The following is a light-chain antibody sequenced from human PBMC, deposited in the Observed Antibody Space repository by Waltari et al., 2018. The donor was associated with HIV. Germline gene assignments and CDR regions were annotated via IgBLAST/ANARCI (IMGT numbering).Light chain of an antibody. J-gene: IGLJ1*01. CDR2: EVT. CDR1: SSDVGSYNL. CDR3: CSYASSGTYV. Sequence: QSALTQPASVSGSPGQSITISCTGTSSDVGSYNLVSWYQQHPAKAPKLMLFEVTKRPSGVSNRFSGSKSGNTASLTISGLQAEDETDYFCCSYASSGTYVFGTGTKVTVL. V-gene: IGLV2-23*02.